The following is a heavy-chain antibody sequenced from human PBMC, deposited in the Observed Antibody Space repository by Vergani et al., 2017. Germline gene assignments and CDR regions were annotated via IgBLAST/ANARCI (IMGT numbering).Heavy chain of an antibody. J-gene: IGHJ3*02. CDR1: GFTFSRNA. CDR2: ISYDGSNK. D-gene: IGHD1-26*01. V-gene: IGHV3-30*03. CDR3: ARGVGTPWGAFDI. Sequence: QVQLVESGGGVVQPGRSLRLSCVASGFTFSRNAMHWVRQAPGKGLEWVAAISYDGSNKYNAESVKGRFTISRDNSKNTLSLQLNSLRPEDTAVYYCARGVGTPWGAFDIWGQGTTVTVSS.